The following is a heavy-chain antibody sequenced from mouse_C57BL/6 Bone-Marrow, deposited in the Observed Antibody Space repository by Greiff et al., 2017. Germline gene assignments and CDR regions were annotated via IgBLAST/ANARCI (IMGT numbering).Heavy chain of an antibody. CDR2: INPGSGGT. CDR3: ARSRRDYYGSVDY. V-gene: IGHV1-54*01. Sequence: QVQLQQSGAELVRPGTSVKVSCKASGYAFTNYLIEWVKQRPGQGLEWIGVINPGSGGTNYNEKFKGKATLTADKSSSTAYMQLSSLTSEDSAVYFCARSRRDYYGSVDYWGQGTTLTVSS. J-gene: IGHJ2*01. CDR1: GYAFTNYL. D-gene: IGHD1-1*01.